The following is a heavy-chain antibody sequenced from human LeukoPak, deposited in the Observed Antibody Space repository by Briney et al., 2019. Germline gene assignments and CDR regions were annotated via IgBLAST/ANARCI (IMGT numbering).Heavy chain of an antibody. J-gene: IGHJ4*02. CDR3: ARDDYDSSGYQLRPLDY. Sequence: ASVKVSCKASGYTFTSYDINWVRQATGQGLEWMGWMNPNSGNTGYAQKFQGRVTMTRNTSISTAYMELSSLRSEDTAVYYCARDDYDSSGYQLRPLDYWGQGTLVTVSS. V-gene: IGHV1-8*01. D-gene: IGHD3-22*01. CDR2: MNPNSGNT. CDR1: GYTFTSYD.